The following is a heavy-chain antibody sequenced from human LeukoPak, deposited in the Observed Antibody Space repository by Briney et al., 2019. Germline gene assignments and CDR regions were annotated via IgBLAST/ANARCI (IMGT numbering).Heavy chain of an antibody. Sequence: GESLKISCKGSGYRFTTSWIGWVRQMPGKGLEWMGIIYPADSDTRYSPSFQGQVTTSADKSITTAYLQWSSLKASDTAMYYCARQGSGYINYWGQGTLVTVSS. V-gene: IGHV5-51*01. J-gene: IGHJ4*02. D-gene: IGHD6-19*01. CDR2: IYPADSDT. CDR1: GYRFTTSW. CDR3: ARQGSGYINY.